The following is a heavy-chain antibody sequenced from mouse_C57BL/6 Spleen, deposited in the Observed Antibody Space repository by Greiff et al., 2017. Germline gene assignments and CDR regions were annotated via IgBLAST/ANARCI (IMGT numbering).Heavy chain of an antibody. V-gene: IGHV1-82*01. J-gene: IGHJ2*01. D-gene: IGHD3-3*01. CDR2: IYPGDGDT. CDR1: GYAFSSSW. Sequence: QVQLQQSGPELVKPGASVKISCKASGYAFSSSWMNWVKQRHGKGLEWIGRIYPGDGDTNYNGKFKGKATLTADKSSSTAYMQLSSLTSEDSAVYFCARRDSYYFDYWGQGTTLTVSS. CDR3: ARRDSYYFDY.